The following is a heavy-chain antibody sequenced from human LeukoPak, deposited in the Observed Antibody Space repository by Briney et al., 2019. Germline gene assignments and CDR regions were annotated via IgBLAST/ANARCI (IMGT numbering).Heavy chain of an antibody. D-gene: IGHD3-10*01. J-gene: IGHJ4*02. V-gene: IGHV3-23*01. Sequence: GGSLRLSCAASGFSFSNYAMSWVRQAPGKGLEWVSGISGSGGNTYYADSVKGRLTISRDNSKNTLYLQMSSLRAEDTAVYYCAKDRDITMVRGVTFDWGQGTLVTVSS. CDR2: ISGSGGNT. CDR1: GFSFSNYA. CDR3: AKDRDITMVRGVTFD.